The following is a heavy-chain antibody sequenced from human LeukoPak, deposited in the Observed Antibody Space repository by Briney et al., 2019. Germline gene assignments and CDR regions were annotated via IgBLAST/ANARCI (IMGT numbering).Heavy chain of an antibody. CDR2: ITSGGGSI. D-gene: IGHD6-13*01. V-gene: IGHV3-48*03. CDR3: ARALPSSWYYFDC. CDR1: GFTLISYE. J-gene: IGHJ4*02. Sequence: GGSLRLSCAASGFTLISYEMNWVRQAPGKGLEWVSYITSGGGSIYYADSVKGRFTISRDNSKNSLFLQMNSLRAEDTAVYYCARALPSSWYYFDCWGQGTLVTVSS.